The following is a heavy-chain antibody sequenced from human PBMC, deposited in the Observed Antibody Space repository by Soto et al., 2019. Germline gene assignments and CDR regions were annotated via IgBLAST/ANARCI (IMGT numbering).Heavy chain of an antibody. Sequence: PGGSLRLSCAASGFTFDDYAMHWVRQAPGKGLEWVSGISWNSGSIGYADSVKGRFTISRDNAKNSLYLQMNSLRAEDTALYYCAKVNWNDTPDTTIDAFDIWGQGTMVTVSS. CDR2: ISWNSGSI. CDR3: AKVNWNDTPDTTIDAFDI. CDR1: GFTFDDYA. D-gene: IGHD1-1*01. V-gene: IGHV3-9*01. J-gene: IGHJ3*02.